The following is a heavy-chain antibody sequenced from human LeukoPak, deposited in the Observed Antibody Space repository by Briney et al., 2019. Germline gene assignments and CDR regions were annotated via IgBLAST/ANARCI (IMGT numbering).Heavy chain of an antibody. CDR3: AREGGIVGAEDAFDI. J-gene: IGHJ3*02. CDR2: INKNGSEK. V-gene: IGHV3-7*01. D-gene: IGHD1-26*01. Sequence: GGSLRLSCAASGLTFNNYWMSWVRQAPGKGLEWVANINKNGSEKYYVDSVKGRFTISRDNAKNLLYLQMNSLRAEDTAVYYCAREGGIVGAEDAFDIWGQGTMVTVSS. CDR1: GLTFNNYW.